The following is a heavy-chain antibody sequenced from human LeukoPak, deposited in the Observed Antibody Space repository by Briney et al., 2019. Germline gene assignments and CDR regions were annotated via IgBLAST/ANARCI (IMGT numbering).Heavy chain of an antibody. CDR2: IRSEADGGTT. Sequence: GGSLRLSCAASGFTFSRSWMHWIRQAPGRGLEGVGRIRSEADGGTTDCAAPVKGRFTTSRDDSKNTLYLQMNSLKTEDTAVYYCTTGFFVVDQRWGQGTLVTVSS. J-gene: IGHJ4*02. CDR1: GFTFSRSW. V-gene: IGHV3-15*01. CDR3: TTGFFVVDQR. D-gene: IGHD2-2*01.